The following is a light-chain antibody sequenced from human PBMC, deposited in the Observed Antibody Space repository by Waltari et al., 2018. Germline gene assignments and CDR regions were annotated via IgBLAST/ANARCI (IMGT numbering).Light chain of an antibody. CDR2: ATS. Sequence: DIQMTQSPSSLSASVGDRVTITCRASQSVRNFLNWYQQEPGKAPKLLIYATSSLQTGVPSRFSGSGSGTDFILSISSLQPEDFAIYFCQQGYMTPRTFGQGTKVEIK. CDR1: QSVRNF. V-gene: IGKV1-39*01. J-gene: IGKJ1*01. CDR3: QQGYMTPRT.